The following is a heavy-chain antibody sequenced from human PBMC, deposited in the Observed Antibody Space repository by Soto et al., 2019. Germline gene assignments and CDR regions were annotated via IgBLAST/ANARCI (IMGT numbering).Heavy chain of an antibody. CDR2: MSPNSGST. V-gene: IGHV1-8*01. CDR3: ARTIFGVATYYFDY. J-gene: IGHJ4*02. D-gene: IGHD3-3*01. Sequence: VASVKVSCKASGYTFTSYDISWVRQATGQGLEWMGWMSPNSGSTGYAQKFQGRVTMTRNTSTSTAYMELSSLRSEDTAVYYCARTIFGVATYYFDYWGQGILVTVSS. CDR1: GYTFTSYD.